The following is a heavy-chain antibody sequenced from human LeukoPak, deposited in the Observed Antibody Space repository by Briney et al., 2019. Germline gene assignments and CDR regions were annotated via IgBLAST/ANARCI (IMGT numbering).Heavy chain of an antibody. V-gene: IGHV1-2*02. Sequence: ASVKVSCKASGYTFTGYYMHWVRQAPGQGREWMGWINPNSGGTNYAQKFQGRGTMTRDTSISTAYMELSRVRSDDTAVYYCARDEYYDFWSGYYSRFDPWGQGTLVTVSS. D-gene: IGHD3-3*01. CDR3: ARDEYYDFWSGYYSRFDP. CDR2: INPNSGGT. CDR1: GYTFTGYY. J-gene: IGHJ5*02.